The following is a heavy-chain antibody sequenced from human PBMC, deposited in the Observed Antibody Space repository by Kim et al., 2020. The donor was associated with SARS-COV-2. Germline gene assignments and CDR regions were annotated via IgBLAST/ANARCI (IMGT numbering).Heavy chain of an antibody. CDR2: ITPMFRTA. CDR3: ARGAIAAQEKNYFDS. CDR1: GGTFDTDF. J-gene: IGHJ4*02. Sequence: SVKVSCKGSGGTFDTDFISWVRQAPGQGLEWMGGITPMFRTATHVEKFQDRLMITADESATTVKMELSNLRSDDTAVYFCARGAIAAQEKNYFDSWGPGTLVTVSS. D-gene: IGHD6-13*01. V-gene: IGHV1-69*13.